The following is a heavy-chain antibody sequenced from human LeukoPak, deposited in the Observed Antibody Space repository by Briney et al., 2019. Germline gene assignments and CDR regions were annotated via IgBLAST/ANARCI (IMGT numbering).Heavy chain of an antibody. CDR2: MWDDGTNE. CDR3: ALVGPYDSSGLGEYFDL. CDR1: GLNFGIYG. Sequence: GGSLRLSCTASGLNFGIYGMHWVRQAPGKGLEWVAVMWDDGTNEYYVESVKGRFTISRDNGKRTLYLQMNSLRVEDTAVYYCALVGPYDSSGLGEYFDLWGRGTRVTVSS. V-gene: IGHV3-33*01. J-gene: IGHJ2*01. D-gene: IGHD3-22*01.